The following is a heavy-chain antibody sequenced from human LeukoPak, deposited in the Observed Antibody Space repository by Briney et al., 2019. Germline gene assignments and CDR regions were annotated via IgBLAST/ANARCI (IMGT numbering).Heavy chain of an antibody. J-gene: IGHJ4*02. V-gene: IGHV3-30*03. D-gene: IGHD3-10*01. Sequence: GGSLRLSCAVSGFTVSSNYMGWVRQAPGKGLEWVAVISYDGSNKYYADSVKGRFTISRDNSKNTLYLQMNSLRAEDTAVYYCARRMGDSTYYYGSGRPRGGITIYYFDYWGQGTLVTVSS. CDR3: ARRMGDSTYYYGSGRPRGGITIYYFDY. CDR1: GFTVSSNY. CDR2: ISYDGSNK.